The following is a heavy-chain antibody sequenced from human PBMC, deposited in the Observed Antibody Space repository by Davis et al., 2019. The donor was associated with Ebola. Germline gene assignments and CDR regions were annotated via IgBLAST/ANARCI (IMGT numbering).Heavy chain of an antibody. CDR3: ATNTSSKGFDV. Sequence: PSETLSLTCAVSGGSLSGYYWSWIRQSPGKGLEWIGEINQYGNTNYNPSLKSRVTMSVDTSKNQFSLDLRYVTPADTTTYFCATNTSSKGFDVWGQGTSVIVSS. CDR1: GGSLSGYY. CDR2: INQYGNT. V-gene: IGHV4-34*01. D-gene: IGHD6-6*01. J-gene: IGHJ3*01.